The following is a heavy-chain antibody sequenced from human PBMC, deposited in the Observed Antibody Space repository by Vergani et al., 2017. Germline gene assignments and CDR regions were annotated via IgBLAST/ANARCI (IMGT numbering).Heavy chain of an antibody. CDR3: ARASYYYGSGSQGAFDI. Sequence: EVQLVESGGGLIQPGGSLRLSCAASGFTVRSNYMSWVRQAPGKGLEWVSVIYSGGSTYYADSVKGRFTISRDNSKNTLYLQMNSLRAEDTAVYYCARASYYYGSGSQGAFDIWGQGTMVTVSS. J-gene: IGHJ3*02. V-gene: IGHV3-53*01. D-gene: IGHD3-10*01. CDR2: IYSGGST. CDR1: GFTVRSNY.